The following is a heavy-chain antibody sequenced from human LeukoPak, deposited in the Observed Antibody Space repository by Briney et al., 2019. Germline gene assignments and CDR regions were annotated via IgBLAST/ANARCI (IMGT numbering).Heavy chain of an antibody. CDR1: GFNFINYG. CDR3: AFSGLSTIVY. CDR2: ISSSGSTT. D-gene: IGHD2-15*01. V-gene: IGHV3-48*03. Sequence: GGSLRLSCAASGFNFINYGINWVRQAPGKGLEWVSYISSSGSTTDYADSVKGRFTFSRDNTKKSLYLQMNSLRAEDTAVYYCAFSGLSTIVYWGQGTLVTVSS. J-gene: IGHJ4*02.